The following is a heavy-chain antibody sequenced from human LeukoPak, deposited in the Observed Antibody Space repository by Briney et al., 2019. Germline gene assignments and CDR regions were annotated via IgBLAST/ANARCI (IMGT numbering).Heavy chain of an antibody. J-gene: IGHJ6*03. CDR3: ARSVTAGTRGYYYYYMDV. CDR1: GYTFTSYY. CDR2: INPSGGRT. V-gene: IGHV1-46*01. D-gene: IGHD6-13*01. Sequence: ASVTVSCKASGYTFTSYYMHWVRQAPGQGLEWMGLINPSGGRTTYAQKFQGRVTLTRDMSTSTVYMELSSLRPEDTAVYYCARSVTAGTRGYYYYYMDVWGKGTTVTVSS.